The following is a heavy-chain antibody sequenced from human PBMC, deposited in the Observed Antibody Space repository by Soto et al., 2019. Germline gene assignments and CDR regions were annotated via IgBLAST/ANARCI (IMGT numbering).Heavy chain of an antibody. D-gene: IGHD3-16*01. CDR3: AREVGWYFDL. J-gene: IGHJ2*01. CDR1: GLTFSSHA. V-gene: IGHV3-30-3*01. Sequence: QVLLVESGGGVVQPGRSLRLSCAASGLTFSSHAMHWVRQAPGKGLKWVAVISNDGSKKYYADSVKGRFTISRDNSKNTLYLQMNSLRAEDTAVYYCAREVGWYFDLWGRGTLVTVSS. CDR2: ISNDGSKK.